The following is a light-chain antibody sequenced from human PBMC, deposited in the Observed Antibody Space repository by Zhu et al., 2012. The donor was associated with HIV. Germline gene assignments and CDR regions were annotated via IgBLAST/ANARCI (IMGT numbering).Light chain of an antibody. J-gene: IGKJ4*01. Sequence: DIQMTQSPSSLSASVGDRVTITCRASQGISNSLAWFQQQPGKAPKLLLYAASRLQSGVPSRFSGSGSGTDYTLTISSLQPEDFATYYCQQYYSTLALTFGGGTKVEIK. CDR3: QQYYSTLALT. CDR1: QGISNS. V-gene: IGKV1-NL1*01. CDR2: AAS.